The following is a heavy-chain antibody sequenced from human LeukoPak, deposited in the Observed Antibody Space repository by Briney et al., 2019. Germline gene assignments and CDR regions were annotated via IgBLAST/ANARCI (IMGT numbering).Heavy chain of an antibody. J-gene: IGHJ3*02. V-gene: IGHV4-34*01. CDR3: ARHHFSDNVRLDI. Sequence: SETLSLTCAVYGGSFSGYYWSWIRQPPGKGLEWIGEINHSGSTNYNPSLKSRVTISVDTPKNQFSLKLSSVTAADTAVYYCARHHFSDNVRLDIWGQGTTVTVSS. CDR2: INHSGST. D-gene: IGHD1-1*01. CDR1: GGSFSGYY.